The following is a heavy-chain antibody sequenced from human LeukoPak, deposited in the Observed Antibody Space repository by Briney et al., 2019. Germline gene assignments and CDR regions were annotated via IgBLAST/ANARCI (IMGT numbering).Heavy chain of an antibody. CDR2: VSRDEDNT. J-gene: IGHJ4*02. CDR1: GFTFSTYT. D-gene: IGHD6-19*01. V-gene: IGHV3-30-3*01. CDR3: ARKLAVAGKGEYYFDY. Sequence: PGGSLRLSCAASGFTFSTYTMHWVRQAPGKGLEWVALVSRDEDNTHFAESVKGRFTISRDNSKNTLYLQMNGLRAEDTAVYYCARKLAVAGKGEYYFDYWGQGTLVTVSS.